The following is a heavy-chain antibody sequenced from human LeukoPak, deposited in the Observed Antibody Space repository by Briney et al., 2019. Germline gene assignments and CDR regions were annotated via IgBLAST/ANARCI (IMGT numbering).Heavy chain of an antibody. Sequence: ASVKVSCKASGFTFTNSAIQWVRQARGQRLEWIGWIVVGGGKTNYAQKFQERATISRDMSTSTAYMELSSLRYDDTAVYYCAADDLTRVYWGLGTLITVSS. J-gene: IGHJ4*02. CDR1: GFTFTNSA. CDR2: IVVGGGKT. CDR3: AADDLTRVY. V-gene: IGHV1-58*02.